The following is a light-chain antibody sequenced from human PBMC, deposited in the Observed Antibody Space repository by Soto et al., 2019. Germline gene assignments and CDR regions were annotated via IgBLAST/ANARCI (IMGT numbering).Light chain of an antibody. Sequence: QSALTQPASVSGSPGQSITISCTGTSSDVGSYNLVSWYQHHPGNTPKLMIYEGSRRPSGVSNRFSGSKSGNTASLTISGLQAEDEADYYCSSYTSSSTLVVFGGGTKVTVL. CDR3: SSYTSSSTLVV. V-gene: IGLV2-14*02. CDR2: EGS. CDR1: SSDVGSYNL. J-gene: IGLJ2*01.